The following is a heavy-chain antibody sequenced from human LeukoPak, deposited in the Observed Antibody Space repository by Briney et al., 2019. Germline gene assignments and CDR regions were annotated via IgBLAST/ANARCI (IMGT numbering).Heavy chain of an antibody. D-gene: IGHD3-16*01. Sequence: ASVKVSCKASGYTFTSYYMHWVRQAPGQGPEWMGWISGYNGDTNYAQKFQGRVIMTTDTSTSTAYMELWSLRSDDTAVYYCARVLTGGAARGTTCFDPWGHGALVTVSS. V-gene: IGHV1-18*04. J-gene: IGHJ5*02. CDR1: GYTFTSYY. CDR3: ARVLTGGAARGTTCFDP. CDR2: ISGYNGDT.